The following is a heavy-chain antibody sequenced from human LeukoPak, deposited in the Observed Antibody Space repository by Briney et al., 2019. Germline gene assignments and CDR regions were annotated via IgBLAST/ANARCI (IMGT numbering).Heavy chain of an antibody. CDR1: GFTFSSYA. V-gene: IGHV3-30-3*01. J-gene: IGHJ5*02. CDR2: RSYDGSNK. CDR3: AKEPSSSWVVWFDP. Sequence: GGSLRLSCAASGFTFSSYAMHWVRQAPGKGLEWVAVRSYDGSNKYYADSVKGRFTISRDNSKNTLYLQMNSLRAEDTAVYYCAKEPSSSWVVWFDPWGQGTLVTVSS. D-gene: IGHD6-13*01.